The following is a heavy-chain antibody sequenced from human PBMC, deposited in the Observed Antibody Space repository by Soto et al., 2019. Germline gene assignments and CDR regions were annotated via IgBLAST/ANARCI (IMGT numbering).Heavy chain of an antibody. J-gene: IGHJ4*02. CDR3: AREGYYDSSISQFDY. Sequence: GASVKVSCKASGGTFSSYAISWVRQAPGQGLEWMGGIIPIFGTANYAQKFQGRVTITADESTSTAYMELSSLRSEDTAVYYCAREGYYDSSISQFDYWGQGTLVTVSS. CDR2: IIPIFGTA. CDR1: GGTFSSYA. D-gene: IGHD3-22*01. V-gene: IGHV1-69*13.